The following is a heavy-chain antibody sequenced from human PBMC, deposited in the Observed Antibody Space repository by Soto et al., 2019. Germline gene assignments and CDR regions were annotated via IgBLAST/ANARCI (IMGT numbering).Heavy chain of an antibody. Sequence: GASVKVSCKASGYTFTSYAMHWVRQAPGQRLEWMGWINAGNGNTKYSQKFQGRVTITRDTSASTAYMELSSLRSEDTAVYYCARGLNGYSHYFDNWGQGTLVNVSS. CDR3: ARGLNGYSHYFDN. V-gene: IGHV1-3*01. J-gene: IGHJ4*02. CDR1: GYTFTSYA. D-gene: IGHD5-18*01. CDR2: INAGNGNT.